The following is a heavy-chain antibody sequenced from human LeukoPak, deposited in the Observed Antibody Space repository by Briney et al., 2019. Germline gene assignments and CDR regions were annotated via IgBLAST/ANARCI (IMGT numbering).Heavy chain of an antibody. J-gene: IGHJ4*02. CDR2: INPNSGGT. CDR3: ARGTHTKYYYDSSAFDY. V-gene: IGHV1-2*02. D-gene: IGHD3-22*01. CDR1: GYTFTGYY. Sequence: EASVKVSCKASGYTFTGYYMHWVRQAPGQGLEWMGWINPNSGGTNYAQKFQGRVTMTRDMSTSTVYMELSSLRSEDTAMYYCARGTHTKYYYDSSAFDYWGQGTLVTVSS.